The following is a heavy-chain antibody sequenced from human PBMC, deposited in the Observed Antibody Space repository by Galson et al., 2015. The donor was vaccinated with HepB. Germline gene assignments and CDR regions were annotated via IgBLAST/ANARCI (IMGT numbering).Heavy chain of an antibody. Sequence: SVKVSCKASGYTFTSYDVNWVRQATGHGLEWMGGMSPYTDNTAYAQNFQGRITMTGDTSIDTAYMTLSSLTSEDTAIYYCARGLRVQGNTYFFDYWGQGTLVTVSS. CDR3: ARGLRVQGNTYFFDY. D-gene: IGHD3-10*01. J-gene: IGHJ4*02. CDR2: MSPYTDNT. CDR1: GYTFTSYD. V-gene: IGHV1-8*01.